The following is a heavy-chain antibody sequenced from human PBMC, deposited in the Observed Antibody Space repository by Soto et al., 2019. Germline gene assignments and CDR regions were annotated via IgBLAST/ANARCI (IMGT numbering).Heavy chain of an antibody. Sequence: SETLSLTCTVSGGSISSGDYYWGWIRQPPGKGLEWIGYIYYSGSTYYNPSLKSRVTISVDTSKNQFSLKLSSVTAADTAVYYCARDPAFWSGYWEGGMDVWGQGTTVTVSS. D-gene: IGHD3-3*01. J-gene: IGHJ6*02. CDR2: IYYSGST. CDR1: GGSISSGDYY. CDR3: ARDPAFWSGYWEGGMDV. V-gene: IGHV4-30-4*01.